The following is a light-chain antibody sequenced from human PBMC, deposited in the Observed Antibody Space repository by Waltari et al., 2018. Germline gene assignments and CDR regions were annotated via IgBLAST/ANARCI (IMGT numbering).Light chain of an antibody. J-gene: IGKJ1*01. V-gene: IGKV1-5*03. CDR3: QQYNSYSWT. CDR1: QSISSW. CDR2: KAS. Sequence: DIQMTQSPSTLSASVGDRVTITCRARQSISSWLAWYHQKPGKAPKLLIYKASSLESGVPSRFSGSGSGTEFTLTISSLQPDDFATYYCQQYNSYSWTFGQGTKVDIK.